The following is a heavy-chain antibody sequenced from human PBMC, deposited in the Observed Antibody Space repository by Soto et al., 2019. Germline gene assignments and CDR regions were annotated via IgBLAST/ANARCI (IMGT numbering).Heavy chain of an antibody. D-gene: IGHD2-21*02. J-gene: IGHJ6*02. CDR3: VRSPDDFLYGLDV. CDR1: GYSFTDHY. V-gene: IGHV1-2*04. CDR2: INPHTGVT. Sequence: QAQLGQSGADVKKPGASVKVSCKASGYSFTDHYMHWVRHAPGQGLEWLGWINPHTGVTHFAQKFQGWVPMTRDTSLNPAYMALPTLQSDDTAFYSCVRSPDDFLYGLDVLGQGTTVTVSS.